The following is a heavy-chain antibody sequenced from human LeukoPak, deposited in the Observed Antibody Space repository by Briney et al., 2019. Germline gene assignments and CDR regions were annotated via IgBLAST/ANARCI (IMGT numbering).Heavy chain of an antibody. J-gene: IGHJ3*02. CDR3: ARIRKGNYDILTGYFPDDAFDI. Sequence: PSETLSLTCTVSGYSISSGYYWGWIRQPPGKGLEWIGSIYHSGSTYYNPSLKSRVTISVDTSKNQFSLKLSSVTAADTAVYYCARIRKGNYDILTGYFPDDAFDIWGQGTMVTVSS. CDR2: IYHSGST. CDR1: GYSISSGYY. V-gene: IGHV4-38-2*02. D-gene: IGHD3-9*01.